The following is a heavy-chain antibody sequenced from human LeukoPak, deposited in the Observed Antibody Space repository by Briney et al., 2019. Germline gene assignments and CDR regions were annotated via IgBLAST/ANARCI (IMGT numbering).Heavy chain of an antibody. V-gene: IGHV3-30*03. CDR1: GFTFSSHI. D-gene: IGHD4-17*01. J-gene: IGHJ4*02. CDR3: ASLGNYGDYWRGPPFDY. CDR2: ISYDGRKK. Sequence: GGSLRLSCAATGFTFSSHILHWVRSAPAQGLEWMSVISYDGRKKYYGDSVKGRFTISRDNSKNTLYLQMNSLRAEDTAVYYCASLGNYGDYWRGPPFDYWGQGTLVTVSS.